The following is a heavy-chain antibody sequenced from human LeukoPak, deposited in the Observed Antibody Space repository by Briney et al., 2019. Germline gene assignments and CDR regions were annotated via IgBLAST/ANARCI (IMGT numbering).Heavy chain of an antibody. V-gene: IGHV4-39*01. D-gene: IGHD4-11*01. CDR1: GGSISSSSYY. J-gene: IGHJ4*02. CDR3: ARRGTVTTERFDY. CDR2: IYYSGST. Sequence: PSETLSLTCTVSGGSISSSSYYWGWIRQPPGKGLEWIGSIYYSGSTYYNPSLKSRVTISVDTSKNQFSLKLGSVTAADTAVYYCARRGTVTTERFDYWGQGTLVTVSS.